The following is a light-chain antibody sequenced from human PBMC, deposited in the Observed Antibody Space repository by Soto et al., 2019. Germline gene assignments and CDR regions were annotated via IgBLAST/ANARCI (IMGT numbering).Light chain of an antibody. CDR2: AAS. CDR1: QSISNN. V-gene: IGKV1-39*01. Sequence: DIQMTQSPSSLSASVGDRVTITCRASQSISNNLNWYQQKPGKAPKLLIYAASSLQSGVPSRFSGSGSGTDFTLTISSLQPEDFATYYCQQIYNTPITFGQGTRLEIK. J-gene: IGKJ5*01. CDR3: QQIYNTPIT.